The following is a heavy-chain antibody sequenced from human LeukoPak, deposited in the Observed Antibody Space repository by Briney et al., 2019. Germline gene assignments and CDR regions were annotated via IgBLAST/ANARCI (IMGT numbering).Heavy chain of an antibody. CDR3: ASLGQARYSSFRFDY. D-gene: IGHD6-19*01. V-gene: IGHV3-48*03. Sequence: GGSLRLSCAASGFTFSSYEMNWVRQAPGKGLEWVSYISSSGSTIYYADSVKGRFTISRDNAKNSLYLQMNSLRAEDTAVYYCASLGQARYSSFRFDYWAREPWSPSPQ. J-gene: IGHJ4*02. CDR1: GFTFSSYE. CDR2: ISSSGSTI.